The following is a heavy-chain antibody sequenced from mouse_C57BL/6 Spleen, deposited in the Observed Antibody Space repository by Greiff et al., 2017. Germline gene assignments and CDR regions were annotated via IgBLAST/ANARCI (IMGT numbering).Heavy chain of an antibody. J-gene: IGHJ2*01. Sequence: EVQLQQSGPELVKPGDSVKISCKASGYSFTGYFMNWVMQSHGKSLEWIGRINPYNGDTFYNQKFKSKATLTVDKSSSTAYMQLSSLTSEDSAVYYCAREDYGSYFDYWGQGTTLTVSS. CDR2: INPYNGDT. V-gene: IGHV1-20*01. D-gene: IGHD1-1*01. CDR1: GYSFTGYF. CDR3: AREDYGSYFDY.